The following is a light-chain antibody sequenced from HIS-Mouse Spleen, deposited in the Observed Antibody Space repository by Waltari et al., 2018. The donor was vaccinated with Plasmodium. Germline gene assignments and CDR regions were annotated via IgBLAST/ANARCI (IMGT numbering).Light chain of an antibody. CDR2: EDS. CDR1: ALPKQY. Sequence: SYELTQPPSVSVSPGHTARITCSGDALPKQYAYWYQQKSGQAPVLVMHEDSKRPSGIPEVFSGSSSGTMATLTISGAQVEDEGDYYGYSTDSSGNHRVFGGGTKLTVL. CDR3: YSTDSSGNHRV. V-gene: IGLV3-10*01. J-gene: IGLJ3*02.